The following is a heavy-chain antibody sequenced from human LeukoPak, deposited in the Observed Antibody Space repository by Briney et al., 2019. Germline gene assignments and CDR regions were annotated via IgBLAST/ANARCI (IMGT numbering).Heavy chain of an antibody. CDR2: IYYSGST. V-gene: IGHV4-39*01. J-gene: IGHJ3*02. D-gene: IGHD3-10*01. CDR3: ARHLWFGGVRDAFDI. CDR1: GGSISSSSYY. Sequence: PSETLSLTCTVSGGSISSSSYYWGWIRQPPGKGLEWIGSIYYSGSTYYNPSLKSRVTISVDTSKNQFSLKLSSVTAADTAVYYCARHLWFGGVRDAFDIWGQGTMVTVSS.